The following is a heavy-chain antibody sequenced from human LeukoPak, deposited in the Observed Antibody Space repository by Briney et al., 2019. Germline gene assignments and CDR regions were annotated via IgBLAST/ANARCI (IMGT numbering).Heavy chain of an antibody. CDR1: GFTFSDYY. D-gene: IGHD5-24*01. V-gene: IGHV3-11*01. CDR2: ISSSGSTI. CDR3: ARDRRAWLPQVDAFDI. J-gene: IGHJ3*02. Sequence: GGSLRLSCAASGFTFSDYYMSWIRQAPGKGLEWVSYISSSGSTIYYADSVKGRFTISRDNAKNSLYLQMNSLRAEDTAVYYCARDRRAWLPQVDAFDIWGQGTMVTVSS.